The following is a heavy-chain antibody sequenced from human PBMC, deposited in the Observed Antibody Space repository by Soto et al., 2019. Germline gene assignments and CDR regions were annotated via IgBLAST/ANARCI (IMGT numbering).Heavy chain of an antibody. V-gene: IGHV4-59*01. Sequence: SETLSLTCTVSGGSIIPYYWTWIRQPPGKGLEWIGHSYYTGSTKYDHSLKCRVTISVDTFRCQFSLNLSSMTAAFTFVYYWGTISHYCFGCRYYSDFYGMDVCGEGSTVTVSS. CDR2: SYYTGST. D-gene: IGHD2-15*01. CDR1: GGSIIPYY. J-gene: IGHJ6*01. CDR3: GTISHYCFGCRYYSDFYGMDV.